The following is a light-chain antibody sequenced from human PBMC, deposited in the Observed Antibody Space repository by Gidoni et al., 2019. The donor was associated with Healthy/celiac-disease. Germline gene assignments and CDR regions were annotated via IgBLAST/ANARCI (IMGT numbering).Light chain of an antibody. CDR2: DAS. Sequence: DIQMTQSPSTLSASVGDRVTITCRASQSISSWLAWYQQKPGKAPKLLIYDASSLESGVPSRFSGSGYGTEFTLTISSLQPDDFATYYCQQYNSYSPWMFGQGTKVEIK. CDR3: QQYNSYSPWM. V-gene: IGKV1-5*01. CDR1: QSISSW. J-gene: IGKJ1*01.